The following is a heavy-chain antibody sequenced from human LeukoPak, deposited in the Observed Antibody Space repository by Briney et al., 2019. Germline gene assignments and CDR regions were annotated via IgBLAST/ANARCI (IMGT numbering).Heavy chain of an antibody. CDR2: IKQDGSDK. CDR1: GFTFSYYC. V-gene: IGHV3-7*01. Sequence: AGGSLSLSCEASGFTFSYYCLTWFRQAPGRGLEWVANIKQDGSDKYDLDSVKGRFTISRDNARNSLYLQINSLRPEDTAVYYCAREGIAAAFDYWGQGTLVTVSS. CDR3: AREGIAAAFDY. D-gene: IGHD6-13*01. J-gene: IGHJ4*02.